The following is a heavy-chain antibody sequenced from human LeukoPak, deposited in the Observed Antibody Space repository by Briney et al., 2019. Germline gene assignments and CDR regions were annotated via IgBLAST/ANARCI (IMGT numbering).Heavy chain of an antibody. J-gene: IGHJ6*03. CDR1: GGSISSSNW. CDR2: IYHSGST. CDR3: ARAVGSGSFQTYYYYMDV. Sequence: SETLSLTCAVSGGSISSSNWWSWVRQPPGKGLEWIGEIYHSGSTNYNPSLKSRLSLSVDTSKNQISLRLSSATAADTAVYYCARAVGSGSFQTYYYYMDVWGKGTTVTISS. D-gene: IGHD3-10*01. V-gene: IGHV4-4*02.